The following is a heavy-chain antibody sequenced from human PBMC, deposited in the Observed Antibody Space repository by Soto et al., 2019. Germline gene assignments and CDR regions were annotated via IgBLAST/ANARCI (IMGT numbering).Heavy chain of an antibody. CDR3: ARNPNYGDYECYFDY. Sequence: SETLSLTCTVSGGSISSYYWSWIRQPPGKGLEWIGYIYYSGSTNYNPSLKSRVTISVDTSKNQFSLKLSSVTAADTAVYYCARNPNYGDYECYFDYWGQGTLVTVSS. D-gene: IGHD4-17*01. CDR2: IYYSGST. V-gene: IGHV4-59*01. J-gene: IGHJ4*02. CDR1: GGSISSYY.